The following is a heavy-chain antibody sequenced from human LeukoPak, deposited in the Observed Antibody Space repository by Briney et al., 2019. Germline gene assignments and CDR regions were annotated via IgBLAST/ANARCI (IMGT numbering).Heavy chain of an antibody. CDR1: GGSISTYH. Sequence: PSETLSLTCTVSGGSISTYHWSWIRQPPGEGLEWIGYIYDSVTTNYNPSLKSRVTISADTSKNQFSLNLRSVTAADTAVYYCTRGMRYFDPDYWGQGTLVTVSS. D-gene: IGHD3-9*01. CDR3: TRGMRYFDPDY. V-gene: IGHV4-59*01. CDR2: IYDSVTT. J-gene: IGHJ4*02.